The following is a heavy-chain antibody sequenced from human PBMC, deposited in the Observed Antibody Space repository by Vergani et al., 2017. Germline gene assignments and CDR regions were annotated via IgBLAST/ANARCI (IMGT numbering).Heavy chain of an antibody. CDR1: GGSISSSSYY. D-gene: IGHD1-14*01. V-gene: IGHV4-39*07. CDR3: ARAPTLGPSEMGYYYYGIDV. J-gene: IGHJ6*02. CDR2: IYYSGST. Sequence: QLQLQESGPGLVKPSETLSLTCTVSGGSISSSSYYWGWIRQPPGKGLEWIGSIYYSGSTYYNPSLKSRVTISVDTSKNQFSLKLSSVTAADTAVYYCARAPTLGPSEMGYYYYGIDVWGQGTTVTVSS.